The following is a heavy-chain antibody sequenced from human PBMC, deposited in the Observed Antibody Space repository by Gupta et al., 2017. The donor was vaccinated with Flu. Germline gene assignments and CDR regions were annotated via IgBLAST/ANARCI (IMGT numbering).Heavy chain of an antibody. CDR2: IRSSSSYT. CDR1: GFPSSSYS. Sequence: EVQLVESGGGLVRPGGSLRLSCAASGFPSSSYSMNWVRQAPGKGLEWVSSIRSSSSYTYYADSVKGRFTISRDNAKNSLYLQMNSLRAEDTAVYYGARDRRQWLVSGGGWCDPWGQGTLVTVSS. D-gene: IGHD6-19*01. CDR3: ARDRRQWLVSGGGWCDP. V-gene: IGHV3-21*01. J-gene: IGHJ5*02.